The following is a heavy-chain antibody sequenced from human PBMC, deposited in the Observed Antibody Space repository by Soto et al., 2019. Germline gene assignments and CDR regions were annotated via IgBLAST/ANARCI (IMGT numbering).Heavy chain of an antibody. D-gene: IGHD1-1*01. CDR2: IFYSGTT. CDR1: GDSISSADYY. J-gene: IGHJ6*02. CDR3: ARDLWVEPELYYYGMDV. V-gene: IGHV4-30-4*01. Sequence: PSETLSLTCTVSGDSISSADYYWSWIRQTPGKGLEWIGHIFYSGTTYYNPSLKSRLTISVDTSKNHFSLRLTSVTAADPAVYYCARDLWVEPELYYYGMDVWGQGTTVTVSS.